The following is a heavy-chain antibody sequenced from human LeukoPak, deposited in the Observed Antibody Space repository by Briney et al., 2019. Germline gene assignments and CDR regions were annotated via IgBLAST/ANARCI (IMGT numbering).Heavy chain of an antibody. CDR1: GFTFSSYA. CDR3: AGRPTGYSSGYIH. V-gene: IGHV3-23*01. D-gene: IGHD5-18*01. J-gene: IGHJ4*02. Sequence: GSLRLSCAASGFTFSSYAMSWVRPAPEKGLDWVSVISGSAHKIRYADSVKGRFTISRDNSENIVYLQMNNLRVEDTAVYYCAGRPTGYSSGYIHWGQGTLVTVSS. CDR2: ISGSAHKI.